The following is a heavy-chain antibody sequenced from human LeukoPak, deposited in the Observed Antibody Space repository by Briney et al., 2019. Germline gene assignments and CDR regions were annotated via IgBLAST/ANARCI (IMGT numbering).Heavy chain of an antibody. Sequence: ASVKDSCKASGYTFTCYYMHWVRQAPGQGLEWMGWIKPNSGGTNYAQKFQGRVTMTRDTSISTAYMELSRLRSDDTAVYYCARAEYDILTGYYFDYWGQGTLVTVSS. J-gene: IGHJ4*02. CDR2: IKPNSGGT. D-gene: IGHD3-9*01. CDR1: GYTFTCYY. V-gene: IGHV1-2*02. CDR3: ARAEYDILTGYYFDY.